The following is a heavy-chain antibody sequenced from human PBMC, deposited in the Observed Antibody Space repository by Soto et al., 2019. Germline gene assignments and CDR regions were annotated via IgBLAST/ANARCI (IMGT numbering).Heavy chain of an antibody. CDR1: GFTFNNYA. V-gene: IGHV3-23*01. CDR3: AKDRLAGNFDY. J-gene: IGHJ4*02. Sequence: SLRLSCAASGFTFNNYAMNWVRQAPGKGLEWVATNSATGGSTYYADSVKGRFTISRDNSKNTLYLQMNGLRVEDTAVYYCAKDRLAGNFDYWGQGTQVTVSS. CDR2: NSATGGST.